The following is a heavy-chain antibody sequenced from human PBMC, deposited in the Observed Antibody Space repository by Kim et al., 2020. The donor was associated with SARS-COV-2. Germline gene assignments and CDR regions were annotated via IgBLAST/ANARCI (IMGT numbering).Heavy chain of an antibody. J-gene: IGHJ5*02. V-gene: IGHV1-46*01. CDR3: ARGHFIVVVPAARVVGFDP. CDR2: INPSGGST. Sequence: ASVKVSCKASGYTFTSYYMHWVRQAPGQGLEWMGIINPSGGSTSYAQKFQGRVTMTRDTSTSTVYMELSSLRSEDTAVYYCARGHFIVVVPAARVVGFDPWGQGTLVTVSS. CDR1: GYTFTSYY. D-gene: IGHD2-2*01.